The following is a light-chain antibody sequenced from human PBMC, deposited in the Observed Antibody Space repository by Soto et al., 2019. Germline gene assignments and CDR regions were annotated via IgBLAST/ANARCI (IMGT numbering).Light chain of an antibody. Sequence: QPVLTQPPSVSGAPGQRVTISCTGSNSNIGAGYDVHWYQQLPGTAPKLLIFGDTNRPSGVPDRFSGSKSGTSASLAITGLQADDEADYYCQSYDSSVSGYVFGTGTKVTVL. V-gene: IGLV1-40*01. CDR2: GDT. CDR3: QSYDSSVSGYV. CDR1: NSNIGAGYD. J-gene: IGLJ1*01.